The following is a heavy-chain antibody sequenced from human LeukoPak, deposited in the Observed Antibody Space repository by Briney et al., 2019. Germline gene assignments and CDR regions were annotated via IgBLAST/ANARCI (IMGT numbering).Heavy chain of an antibody. Sequence: GGSLRLSCAASGFTFSSYAMSWVRQAPGKGLEWVSAISGSGGSTYYADSVKGRFTISRDNSKNTLFLQMSSLRAEDTAVYYCAKDGYSSGWFVVYWGRGTLVTVSS. CDR1: GFTFSSYA. CDR3: AKDGYSSGWFVVY. D-gene: IGHD6-19*01. J-gene: IGHJ4*02. V-gene: IGHV3-23*01. CDR2: ISGSGGST.